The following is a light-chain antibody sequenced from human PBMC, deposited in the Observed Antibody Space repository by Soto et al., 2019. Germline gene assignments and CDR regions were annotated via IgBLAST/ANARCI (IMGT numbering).Light chain of an antibody. V-gene: IGKV1-5*03. Sequence: DIQMTQSPSTLSASVGDRVTITCRASQSISSWLAWYQQKPGRAPKLLIYKASSLETGVPSRFSGSGSGTEFTLIISGLQIDDVASYYCQQYCSSSPWTFGQGTKVEIK. CDR3: QQYCSSSPWT. J-gene: IGKJ1*01. CDR1: QSISSW. CDR2: KAS.